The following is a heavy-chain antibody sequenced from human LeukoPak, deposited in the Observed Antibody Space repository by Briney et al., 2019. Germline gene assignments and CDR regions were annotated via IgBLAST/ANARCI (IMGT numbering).Heavy chain of an antibody. J-gene: IGHJ4*02. Sequence: SETLSLTCAVYGGSFSAHYWTYIRQPPGKGLEWIGESTHSGSTSYNPSLKSRVTISVDTSKNQFSLKLTSVTAADTAVYYCARGRTGAAALDFWGPGTLVTVSS. V-gene: IGHV4-34*01. CDR2: STHSGST. CDR3: ARGRTGAAALDF. CDR1: GGSFSAHY. D-gene: IGHD2-2*01.